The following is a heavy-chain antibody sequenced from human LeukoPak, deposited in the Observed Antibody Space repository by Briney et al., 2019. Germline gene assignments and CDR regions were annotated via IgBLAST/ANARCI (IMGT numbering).Heavy chain of an antibody. Sequence: GESLKISCKGSGYTFTSYYMHWVRQAPGQGLEWMGIINPSGGSTSYAQKFQGRVTMTRDMSTSTVYMELSSLRSEDTAVYYCARFNAIFDYYDSSGSQGAFDIWGQGTMVTVPS. CDR2: INPSGGST. CDR3: ARFNAIFDYYDSSGSQGAFDI. D-gene: IGHD3-22*01. V-gene: IGHV1-46*01. J-gene: IGHJ3*02. CDR1: GYTFTSYY.